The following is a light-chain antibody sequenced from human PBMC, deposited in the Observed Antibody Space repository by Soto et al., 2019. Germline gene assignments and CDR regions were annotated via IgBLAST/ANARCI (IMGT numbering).Light chain of an antibody. J-gene: IGKJ4*01. CDR1: QSISSY. CDR3: QQSYSTPGT. Sequence: DIQMTQSPSSLSASVGDRVTITCRASQSISSYLNWYQQKPGKAPKLLIYAASSLQRGVPSRFSGRGSGTDYTLTISSLQPEDFATYYCQQSYSTPGTFGGGTKVEIK. V-gene: IGKV1-39*01. CDR2: AAS.